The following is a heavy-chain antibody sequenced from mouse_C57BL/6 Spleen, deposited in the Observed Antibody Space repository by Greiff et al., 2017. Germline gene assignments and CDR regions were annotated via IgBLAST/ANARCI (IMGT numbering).Heavy chain of an antibody. V-gene: IGHV1-82*01. J-gene: IGHJ3*01. CDR2: IYPGDGDT. Sequence: VQLQQSGPELVKPGASVKISCKASGYAFSSSWMNWVKQRPGKGLEWIGRIYPGDGDTNYNGKFKGKATLTADKSSSTAYMQLSSLTSEDSAVYFCARAPYSNYGAWFAYWGQGTLVTVSA. D-gene: IGHD2-5*01. CDR1: GYAFSSSW. CDR3: ARAPYSNYGAWFAY.